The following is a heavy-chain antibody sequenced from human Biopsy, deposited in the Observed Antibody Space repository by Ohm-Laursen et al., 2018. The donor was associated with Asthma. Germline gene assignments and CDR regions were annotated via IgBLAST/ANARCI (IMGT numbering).Heavy chain of an antibody. CDR2: INSDGSST. V-gene: IGHV3-74*01. Sequence: SLRLSCTASGFTFSSYPMNWVRQAPGKGLVWVSRINSDGSSTSYADSVKGRFTISRDNAKNTLYLQMNSLRAEDTAVYYCARDLTMVQGGFADYWGQGTLVTVSS. J-gene: IGHJ4*02. CDR3: ARDLTMVQGGFADY. CDR1: GFTFSSYP. D-gene: IGHD3-10*01.